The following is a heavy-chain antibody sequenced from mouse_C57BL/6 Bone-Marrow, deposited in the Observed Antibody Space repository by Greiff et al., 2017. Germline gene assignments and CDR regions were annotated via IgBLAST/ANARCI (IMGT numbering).Heavy chain of an antibody. D-gene: IGHD1-1*01. CDR2: IDPSDSYT. J-gene: IGHJ2*01. CDR1: GYTFTSYW. Sequence: QVQLQQPGAELVRPGTSVKLSCKASGYTFTSYWMHWVKQRPGQGLEWIGVIDPSDSYTNYNQKFKGKATLTVDTSSSTAYMQLSSLTSEDSAVYYWARSPYYYGSSGDFDYWGKGTTLTVSS. CDR3: ARSPYYYGSSGDFDY. V-gene: IGHV1-59*01.